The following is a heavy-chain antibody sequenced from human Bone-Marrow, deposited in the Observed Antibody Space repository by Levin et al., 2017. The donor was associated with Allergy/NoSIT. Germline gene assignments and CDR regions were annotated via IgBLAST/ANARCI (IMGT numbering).Heavy chain of an antibody. Sequence: SETLSLTCTVSGGSISSGDYYWSWIRQPPGKGLEWIGYIYYSGSTYYNPSLKSRVTISVDTSKNQFSLKLSSVTAADTAVYYCARGGSLYYYGSGSLYYFDYWGQGTLVTVSS. J-gene: IGHJ4*02. D-gene: IGHD3-10*01. CDR3: ARGGSLYYYGSGSLYYFDY. CDR2: IYYSGST. V-gene: IGHV4-30-4*01. CDR1: GGSISSGDYY.